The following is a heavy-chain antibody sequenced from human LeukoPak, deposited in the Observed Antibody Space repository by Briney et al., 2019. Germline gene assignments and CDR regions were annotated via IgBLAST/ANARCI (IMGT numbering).Heavy chain of an antibody. CDR3: ARVNYDFWSGPISLYYYYYYMDV. CDR1: GGSFSGYY. V-gene: IGHV4-34*01. Sequence: SETLSLTCAAYGGSFSGYYWSWIRQPPGKGLEWIGEINHSGSTNYSPSLKSRVTISVDTSKNQFSLKLSSVTAADTAVYYCARVNYDFWSGPISLYYYYYYMDVWGKGTTVTVSS. CDR2: INHSGST. J-gene: IGHJ6*03. D-gene: IGHD3-3*01.